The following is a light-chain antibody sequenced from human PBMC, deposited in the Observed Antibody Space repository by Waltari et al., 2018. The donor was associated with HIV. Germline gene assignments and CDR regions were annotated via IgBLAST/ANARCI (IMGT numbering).Light chain of an antibody. CDR3: QQSYSTPPYT. CDR2: AAS. V-gene: IGKV1-39*01. Sequence: DLQLTQSPSSLSASVGDRDTITCRASQSISSYLNWYQQKPGKAPKLLIYAASSLHSGVPSRFSGSGSGTDFALTISSLQPEDFATYYCQQSYSTPPYTFGQGTKLEIK. J-gene: IGKJ2*01. CDR1: QSISSY.